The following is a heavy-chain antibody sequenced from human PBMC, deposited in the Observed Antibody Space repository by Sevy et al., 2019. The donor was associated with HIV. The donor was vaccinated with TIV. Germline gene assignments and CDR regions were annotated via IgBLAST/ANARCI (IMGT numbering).Heavy chain of an antibody. D-gene: IGHD1-26*01. CDR1: GFTFINYN. CDR2: VSGSSNYI. J-gene: IGHJ4*02. Sequence: GGSLRLSCAASGFTFINYNMNWVRQAPGKGLEWVASVSGSSNYIYYAESRKGRFIISRDNAKDTLYLQMNSLRADDSAVYYCARGPPDGSYDYFDYWGQGTLVTVSS. V-gene: IGHV3-21*06. CDR3: ARGPPDGSYDYFDY.